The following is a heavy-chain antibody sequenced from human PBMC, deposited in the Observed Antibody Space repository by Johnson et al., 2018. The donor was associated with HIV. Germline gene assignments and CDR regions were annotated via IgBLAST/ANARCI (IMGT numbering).Heavy chain of an antibody. D-gene: IGHD1-1*01. CDR1: GFTFSSYA. Sequence: MQLVESGGGVVQPGRSLRLSCAASGFTFSSYAIHWVRQAPGKGLEWVAVISYDGNSKYYAYSVRGRFTISRDNSKNTLYLQMNSLRAEDTAVYYCAKPSTESAFDIWGQGTMVTVSS. V-gene: IGHV3-30*04. CDR3: AKPSTESAFDI. J-gene: IGHJ3*02. CDR2: ISYDGNSK.